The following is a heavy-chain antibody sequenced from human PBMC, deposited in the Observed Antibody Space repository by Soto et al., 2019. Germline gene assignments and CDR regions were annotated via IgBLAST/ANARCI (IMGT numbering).Heavy chain of an antibody. V-gene: IGHV2-5*02. J-gene: IGHJ4*02. CDR1: GFSLSTSGVG. CDR2: IYWDNDK. D-gene: IGHD3-22*01. Sequence: QITLKESGPTLVKPTQTLTLTCTFSGFSLSTSGVGVGWIRQPPGKALEWLALIYWDNDKRYSRSLKSRLTIPKDTPKNQVVLTMTNMDPVDTAAYYCAHSWVRGYYIDHWGQGTLVTVSS. CDR3: AHSWVRGYYIDH.